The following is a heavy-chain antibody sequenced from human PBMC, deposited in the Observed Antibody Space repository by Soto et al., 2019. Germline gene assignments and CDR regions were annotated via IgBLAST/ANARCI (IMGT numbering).Heavy chain of an antibody. D-gene: IGHD2-15*01. CDR3: ASGYRSGGSCYPYYFDY. CDR1: GFTVSSNY. J-gene: IGHJ4*02. Sequence: PGGSLRLSCAASGFTVSSNYMSWVRQAPGKGLEWVSVIYSGGSTYYADSVKGRFTISRDNSKNTLYLQMNSLRAEDTAVYYCASGYRSGGSCYPYYFDYWGQGILVTVSS. V-gene: IGHV3-66*01. CDR2: IYSGGST.